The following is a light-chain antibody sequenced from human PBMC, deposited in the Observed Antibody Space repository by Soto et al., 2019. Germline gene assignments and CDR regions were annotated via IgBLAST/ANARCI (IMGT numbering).Light chain of an antibody. CDR3: QQSYTTPRT. CDR1: QSISTF. Sequence: DIQRTQSPSSLSASVGDRVSVTCRASQSISTFLNWYQQSPGEAPKLLIYAASSLQSGVPSRFSGSGSGADFTLTIGSLQPEDFATYYCQQSYTTPRTFGQGTKVEVK. CDR2: AAS. J-gene: IGKJ1*01. V-gene: IGKV1-39*01.